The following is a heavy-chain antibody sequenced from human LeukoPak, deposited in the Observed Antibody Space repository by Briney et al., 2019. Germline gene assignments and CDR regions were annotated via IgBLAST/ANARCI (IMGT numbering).Heavy chain of an antibody. CDR1: GFTFSSYN. V-gene: IGHV3-48*01. CDR3: ARESRAVGFDY. J-gene: IGHJ4*02. CDR2: ISSSSSTI. Sequence: GGSLRLSCAASGFTFSSYNMNWVRQAPGKGLEWVSYISSSSSTIYYADSVKGRFTISRDNAKNSLHLQMISLRAEDTAVYYCARESRAVGFDYWGRGTLVTVSS. D-gene: IGHD2-15*01.